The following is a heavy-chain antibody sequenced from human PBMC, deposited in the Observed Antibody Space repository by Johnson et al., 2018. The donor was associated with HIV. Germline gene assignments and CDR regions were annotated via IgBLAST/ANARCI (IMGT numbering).Heavy chain of an antibody. CDR2: ISYDGSNK. J-gene: IGHJ3*02. Sequence: QMQLVESGGGVVQPGRSLRLSCAASGFTFSSYAMHWVRQAPGKGLEWVAVISYDGSNKYYADSVKGRFTISRDNSKNTLYLQMNSLIAEDTAVYYCAREAETKQLELQANDAFDIWDQGTMVTVSS. D-gene: IGHD1-7*01. V-gene: IGHV3-30*04. CDR1: GFTFSSYA. CDR3: AREAETKQLELQANDAFDI.